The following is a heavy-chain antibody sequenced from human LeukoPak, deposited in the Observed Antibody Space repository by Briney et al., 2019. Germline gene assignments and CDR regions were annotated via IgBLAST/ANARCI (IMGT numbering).Heavy chain of an antibody. D-gene: IGHD4-17*01. CDR3: ARRRGKNYGDYVLYYYYMDV. CDR1: GYTFTSYG. Sequence: ASVKVSCKASGYTFTSYGISWVRQAPGQGLEWMGWISAYNSNTNYAQKLQGRVTMTTDTSTSTAYMELRSLRPDDTAVYYCARRRGKNYGDYVLYYYYMDVWGKGTTVTVSS. CDR2: ISAYNSNT. V-gene: IGHV1-18*01. J-gene: IGHJ6*03.